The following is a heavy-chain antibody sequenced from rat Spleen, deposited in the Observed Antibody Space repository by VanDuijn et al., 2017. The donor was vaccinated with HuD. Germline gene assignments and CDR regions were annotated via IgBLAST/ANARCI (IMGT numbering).Heavy chain of an antibody. CDR1: GFTFNNYW. CDR2: ITNTGGST. V-gene: IGHV5-31*01. CDR3: TRHNNLNYFDY. J-gene: IGHJ2*01. D-gene: IGHD1-10*01. Sequence: EVQLVESGGGLVQPGRSLKLSCVASGFTFNNYWMTWIRQAPGKGLEWGASITNTGGSTYYPDSLKGRFTISRDNAKSTLYLQMNSLRSEDTATYYCTRHNNLNYFDYWGQGVMVTVSS.